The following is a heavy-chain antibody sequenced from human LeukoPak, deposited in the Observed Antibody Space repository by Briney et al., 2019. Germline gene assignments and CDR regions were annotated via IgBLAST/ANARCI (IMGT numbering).Heavy chain of an antibody. CDR3: AAHSSSWLKAFDY. Sequence: GGSLRLSCAASGFTVSSNYMSWVRQAPGKGLEWVSVIYSGGSTYYADSVKGRFTISRDNSKNTLYLQMNSLRSDDTAVYYCAAHSSSWLKAFDYWGQGTLVTVSS. V-gene: IGHV3-53*05. CDR2: IYSGGST. CDR1: GFTVSSNY. D-gene: IGHD6-13*01. J-gene: IGHJ4*02.